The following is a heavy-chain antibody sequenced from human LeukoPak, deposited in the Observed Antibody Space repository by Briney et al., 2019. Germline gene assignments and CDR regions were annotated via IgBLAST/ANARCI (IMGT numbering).Heavy chain of an antibody. CDR1: GGSFSGYY. CDR2: IFTTGST. J-gene: IGHJ2*01. D-gene: IGHD7-27*01. Sequence: PSETLSLTCAVYGGSFSGYYWSWIRQPAGKPLEWIGHIFTTGSTSYNPSLRTRVTISEDSSKDQFSLNLKSVTAADTAVYYCARDRNWGRGYFDLWGRGTLVIVSS. CDR3: ARDRNWGRGYFDL. V-gene: IGHV4-4*07.